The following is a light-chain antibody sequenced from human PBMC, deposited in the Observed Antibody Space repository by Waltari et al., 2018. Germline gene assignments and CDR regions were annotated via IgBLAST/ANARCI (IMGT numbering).Light chain of an antibody. CDR1: SSDVGGYNY. CDR3: CSFTSRSTWV. V-gene: IGLV2-14*01. Sequence: HSALTQPASVSGSPGQSITLSCTGTSSDVGGYNYVSWYQQHPGKVPKLLIFDVSNRPSGVSNRFSGSKSCNTASLTISGLQAEDESDYYCCSFTSRSTWVFGGGTKLTVL. CDR2: DVS. J-gene: IGLJ3*02.